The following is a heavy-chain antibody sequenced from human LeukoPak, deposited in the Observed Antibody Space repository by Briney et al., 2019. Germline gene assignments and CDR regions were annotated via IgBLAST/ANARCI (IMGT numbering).Heavy chain of an antibody. D-gene: IGHD6-19*01. Sequence: SQTLSLTCVIFGDSVSSSSAAWNWIRQSPSRGLEWLGRTYYRSKWYHDYAVSVRSRITINSDTSKNQFSLQLRSATLEDTAVYYCARDPSAWFDPWGQGTLVTVSS. V-gene: IGHV6-1*01. CDR2: TYYRSKWYH. CDR1: GDSVSSSSAA. J-gene: IGHJ5*02. CDR3: ARDPSAWFDP.